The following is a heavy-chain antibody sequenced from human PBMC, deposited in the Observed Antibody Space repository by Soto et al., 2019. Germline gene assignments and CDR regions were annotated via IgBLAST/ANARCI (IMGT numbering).Heavy chain of an antibody. V-gene: IGHV1-24*01. CDR3: ATVMYCSGGSCYLDAFDI. CDR1: GYTLTELS. D-gene: IGHD2-15*01. CDR2: FDPEDGET. Sequence: GASVKVSCKVSGYTLTELSMHWVRQAPGKGLEWMGGFDPEDGETIYAQKSQGRVTMTEDTSTDTAYMELSSLRSEDTAVYYCATVMYCSGGSCYLDAFDIWGQGTMVTVSS. J-gene: IGHJ3*02.